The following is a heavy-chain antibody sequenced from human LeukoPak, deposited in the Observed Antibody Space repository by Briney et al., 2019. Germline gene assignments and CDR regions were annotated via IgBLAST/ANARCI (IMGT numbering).Heavy chain of an antibody. V-gene: IGHV3-21*01. J-gene: IGHJ4*02. Sequence: GGSLRLSCAASGFTFSSYSMNWVRQAPGKGLEWVSSISSSSSYIYYADSVKGRFTISRDNAKNSLYLQMNSLRAEDTAVYYCARGYSSWYGFDYWGQGTLVTVSS. CDR3: ARGYSSWYGFDY. D-gene: IGHD6-13*01. CDR2: ISSSSSYI. CDR1: GFTFSSYS.